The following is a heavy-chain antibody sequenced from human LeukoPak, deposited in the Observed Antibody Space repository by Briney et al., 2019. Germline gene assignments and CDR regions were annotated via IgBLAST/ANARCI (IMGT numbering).Heavy chain of an antibody. CDR2: ISYDGSNK. Sequence: PGGSLRLSCAASGFTFSNYWMNWVRQAPGKGLEWVAVISYDGSNKYYADSVKGRFTISRDNSKNTLYLQMNSLRAEDTAVYYCARAGGKYYDFWSGFYYFDYWGQGTLVTVSS. CDR3: ARAGGKYYDFWSGFYYFDY. J-gene: IGHJ4*02. V-gene: IGHV3-30-3*01. D-gene: IGHD3-3*01. CDR1: GFTFSNYW.